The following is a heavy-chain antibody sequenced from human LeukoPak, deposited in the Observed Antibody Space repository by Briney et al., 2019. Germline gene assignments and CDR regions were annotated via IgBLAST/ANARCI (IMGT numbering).Heavy chain of an antibody. CDR1: GYTFTGHY. Sequence: GASVKVSCKASGYTFTGHYMHWVRQAPGHGLEWMGWIHAGTGDTNYAQKFQGRFTMTRDTSISTLYMEPDRLTSDDTAVYFCARDENWGPDYWGQGTLVTVSS. D-gene: IGHD7-27*01. CDR2: IHAGTGDT. J-gene: IGHJ4*02. CDR3: ARDENWGPDY. V-gene: IGHV1-2*02.